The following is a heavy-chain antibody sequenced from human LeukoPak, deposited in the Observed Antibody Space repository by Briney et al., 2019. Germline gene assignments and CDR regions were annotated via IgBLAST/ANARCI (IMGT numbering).Heavy chain of an antibody. J-gene: IGHJ5*02. CDR3: ARGIIIGFDP. V-gene: IGHV3-48*03. CDR1: GFNFQYAW. D-gene: IGHD3-10*01. Sequence: PGGSLRLSCAASGFNFQYAWMTWVRQAPGKGLEWVSYISSSGSTIYYADSVKGRFTISRDNAKNSLYLQMNSLRAEDTAVYYCARGIIIGFDPWGQGTLVTVSS. CDR2: ISSSGSTI.